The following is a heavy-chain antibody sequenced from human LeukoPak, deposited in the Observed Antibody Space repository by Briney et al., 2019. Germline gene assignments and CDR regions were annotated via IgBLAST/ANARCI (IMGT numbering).Heavy chain of an antibody. CDR2: ISHSGST. CDR1: GGSFSGYY. D-gene: IGHD1-26*01. CDR3: ARALGEWELLLPVSAFDI. V-gene: IGHV4-34*01. J-gene: IGHJ3*02. Sequence: KPSETLSLTCAVYGGSFSGYYWSWIRQPPGKGLEWIGEISHSGSTNYNPSLKSRVTISVDTSKNQFSLKLSSVTAADTAVYYCARALGEWELLLPVSAFDIWGQGTMVTVSS.